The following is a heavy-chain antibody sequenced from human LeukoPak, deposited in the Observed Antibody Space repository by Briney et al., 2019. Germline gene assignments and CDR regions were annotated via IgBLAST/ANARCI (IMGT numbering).Heavy chain of an antibody. V-gene: IGHV4-34*01. CDR1: GGSFSGYY. CDR3: ARRCQGPEVGIAVAGTGYYYYGMDV. J-gene: IGHJ6*02. Sequence: SETLSLTCAVYGGSFSGYYWSWIRQPPGKGLELIGEIKHSGSTNYNPALKSRVTISVDTSKNQFSLKLSSVTAADTAVYYCARRCQGPEVGIAVAGTGYYYYGMDVWGQGTTVTVSS. CDR2: IKHSGST. D-gene: IGHD6-19*01.